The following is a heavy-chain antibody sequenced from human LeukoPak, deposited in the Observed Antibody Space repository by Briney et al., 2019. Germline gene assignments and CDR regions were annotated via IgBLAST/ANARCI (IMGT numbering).Heavy chain of an antibody. D-gene: IGHD1-26*01. CDR3: AKDISGNYYGMDV. CDR1: GSSGTTNY. Sequence: GGSLRLSCAASGSSGTTNYMSWVRRAPGKGLEWVSVIYSGGSTYYADSVKGRFTISRDNAKNSLYLQMNSLRAEDTVLYYCAKDISGNYYGMDVWGQGTTVTVSS. J-gene: IGHJ6*02. CDR2: IYSGGST. V-gene: IGHV3-53*05.